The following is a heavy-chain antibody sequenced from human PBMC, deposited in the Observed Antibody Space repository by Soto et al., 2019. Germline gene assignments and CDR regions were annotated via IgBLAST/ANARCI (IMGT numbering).Heavy chain of an antibody. CDR3: ARVYYDGSGYLNDAFDI. V-gene: IGHV4-39*01. J-gene: IGHJ3*02. D-gene: IGHD3-22*01. CDR1: GGSISSSSYY. CDR2: IYYSGST. Sequence: PSETLSLTCTVSGGSISSSSYYWGWIRQPPGKGLEWIGSIYYSGSTYYNPSLKSRVTISVDTSKNQFSLKLSSVTAADTAVYYCARVYYDGSGYLNDAFDIWGQGTMVTVSS.